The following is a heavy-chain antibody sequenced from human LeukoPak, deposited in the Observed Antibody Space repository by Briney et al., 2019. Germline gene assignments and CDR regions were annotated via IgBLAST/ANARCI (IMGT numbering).Heavy chain of an antibody. Sequence: SETLSLTRTVTGGSISSYYRSWIRQPPGKGLEWIGYIYYTGSTNYNPSLKSRVTISVDTSKNQFSLKLSSVTAADTAVYYCARQQLSQSYYFDNWGERTPVTVSS. CDR3: ARQQLSQSYYFDN. J-gene: IGHJ4*02. D-gene: IGHD6-13*01. V-gene: IGHV4-59*01. CDR1: GGSISSYY. CDR2: IYYTGST.